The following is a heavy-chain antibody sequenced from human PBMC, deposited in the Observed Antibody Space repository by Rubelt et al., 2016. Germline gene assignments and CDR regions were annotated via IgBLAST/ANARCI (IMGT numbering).Heavy chain of an antibody. J-gene: IGHJ4*02. CDR3: ARLRRETDAVTSFDY. D-gene: IGHD4-17*01. CDR2: IDWDDDK. Sequence: QITLKESGPTLVKPTQTLTLTCTFSGFSLSTSGVGVGWIRQPPRRTLEWLARIDWDDDKYYSTSLKTRLTISKDTSKNQGVLTMTNMDPVDTATYYCARLRRETDAVTSFDYWGQGTLVTVSS. CDR1: GFSLSTSGVG. V-gene: IGHV2-70*04.